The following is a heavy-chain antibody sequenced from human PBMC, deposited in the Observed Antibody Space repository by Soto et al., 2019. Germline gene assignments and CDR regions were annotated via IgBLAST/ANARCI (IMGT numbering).Heavy chain of an antibody. CDR3: AHKGGRGAGMDV. J-gene: IGHJ6*02. V-gene: IGHV2-5*02. D-gene: IGHD2-15*01. Sequence: QITLKESGPTLVKPTQTLTLTCTFSGFSLSTSGVGVVWIRQPPGKALEWLALIYWDGDERYSPFLNSRLTIXKXTPKNQVALTMTNMDPVDTATYYCAHKGGRGAGMDVWGQGTTVTVSS. CDR1: GFSLSTSGVG. CDR2: IYWDGDE.